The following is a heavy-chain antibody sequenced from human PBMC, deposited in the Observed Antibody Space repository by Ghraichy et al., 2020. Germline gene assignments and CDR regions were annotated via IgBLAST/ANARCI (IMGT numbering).Heavy chain of an antibody. V-gene: IGHV3-64*01. CDR2: IDKNGVDI. J-gene: IGHJ4*02. CDR3: ARRDYYGSGHLDI. CDR1: GFTFSNYA. D-gene: IGHD3-10*01. Sequence: GGSLRLSCRSSGFTFSNYAMHWVRQAPEKGLEFVAEIDKNGVDIYYANSVRGRFTISRDNSRNTLYLQMGGLRVEDMAVYYCARRDYYGSGHLDIWGQGTLVTVSS.